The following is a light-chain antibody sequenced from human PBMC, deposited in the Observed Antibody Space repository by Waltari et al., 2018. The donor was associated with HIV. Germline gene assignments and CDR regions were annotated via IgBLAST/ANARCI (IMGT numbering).Light chain of an antibody. CDR1: SLRTYY. CDR3: ASRDSSGDRLV. V-gene: IGLV3-19*01. J-gene: IGLJ3*02. Sequence: SSELTQDPAVSVALGQTVRITCQGDSLRTYYASWYQLKAGQAPILVIDGRNNRPSGIPDRFSGSRSGNTASFTVTGAHAEDEADYYCASRDSSGDRLVFGGGTKLTVL. CDR2: GRN.